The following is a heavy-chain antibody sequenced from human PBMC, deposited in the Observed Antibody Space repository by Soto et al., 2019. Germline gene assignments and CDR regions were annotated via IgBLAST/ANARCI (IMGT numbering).Heavy chain of an antibody. J-gene: IGHJ3*02. D-gene: IGHD4-17*01. CDR1: GGAFSGYY. Sequence: SETLSLTCAVYGGAFSGYYWSWIRQPPGKGLEWIGEINHSGSTNYNPSLKGRVTISVDTSKNEFSLKLSSVTAADTAVYYCARAPTTVVTPAAAFDIWGQGTMVTVSS. CDR3: ARAPTTVVTPAAAFDI. CDR2: INHSGST. V-gene: IGHV4-34*01.